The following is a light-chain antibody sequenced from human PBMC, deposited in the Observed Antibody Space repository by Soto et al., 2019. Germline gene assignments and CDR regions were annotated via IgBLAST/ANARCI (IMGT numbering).Light chain of an antibody. CDR3: NSYAASGNLWV. V-gene: IGLV2-8*01. CDR1: SSDVGGYNY. CDR2: EVT. Sequence: QSALTQPPSASGSPGQSVTISCTGTSSDVGGYNYVSWYQQHPGKAPKLMIYEVTQRPSVVPNRFSGSKSGNTASLTVSGLQAEDEADYYCNSYAASGNLWVFGGGTKLTVL. J-gene: IGLJ3*02.